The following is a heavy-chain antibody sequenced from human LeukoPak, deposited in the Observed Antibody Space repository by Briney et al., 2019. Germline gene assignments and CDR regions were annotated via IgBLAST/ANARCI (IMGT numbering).Heavy chain of an antibody. CDR1: GFTVSTNY. D-gene: IGHD2-2*01. V-gene: IGHV3-53*01. Sequence: PGGPLRLSCTASGFTVSTNYMTWVRQAPGKGLEWVSIIYSGGSTYYADSVKGRFTISRDNSKNTLYLQMNTLRAEDTAVYYCARSSYCTKDSCYVGNWFDPWGQGTLVTVSS. CDR3: ARSSYCTKDSCYVGNWFDP. CDR2: IYSGGST. J-gene: IGHJ5*02.